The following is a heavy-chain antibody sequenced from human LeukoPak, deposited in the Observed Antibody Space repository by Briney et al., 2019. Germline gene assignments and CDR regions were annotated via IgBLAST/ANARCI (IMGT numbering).Heavy chain of an antibody. CDR3: ARELKPEYSSSSWFDP. D-gene: IGHD6-6*01. V-gene: IGHV4-59*12. J-gene: IGHJ5*02. CDR1: GGSISSYY. CDR2: IYYSGST. Sequence: SETLSLTCTVSGGSISSYYWSWIRQPPGKGLEWIGSIYYSGSTYYNPSLKSRVTISVDTSKNQFSLKLSSVTAADTAVYYCARELKPEYSSSSWFDPWGQGTLVTVSS.